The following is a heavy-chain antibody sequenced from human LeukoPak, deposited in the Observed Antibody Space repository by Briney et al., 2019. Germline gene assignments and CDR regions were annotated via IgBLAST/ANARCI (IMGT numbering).Heavy chain of an antibody. CDR1: GFTFSSYA. CDR2: INSDGIST. V-gene: IGHV3-74*01. CDR3: ATLMTTVTSSRDY. Sequence: GGSLRLSCAASGFTFSSYAMSWVRQAPGKGLVWVSRINSDGISTSYAASVKGRFTISRDNAKNTLYLHMNSLRAEDTAVYYCATLMTTVTSSRDYWGQGTLVTVSS. J-gene: IGHJ4*02. D-gene: IGHD4-17*01.